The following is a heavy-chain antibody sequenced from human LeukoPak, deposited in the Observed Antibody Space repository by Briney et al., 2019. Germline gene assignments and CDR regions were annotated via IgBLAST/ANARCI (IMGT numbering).Heavy chain of an antibody. V-gene: IGHV3-23*01. CDR3: VGAPSIDFFDY. Sequence: PGGSLRLSCAASGFIFSSSAMSWVRQAPGKGREWISTITGSGERTYYADSVKGRFTISRDNSKNILYLQMNSLRAEDTALYTCVGAPSIDFFDYWGQGTLVTVSS. CDR1: GFIFSSSA. CDR2: ITGSGERT. D-gene: IGHD3-16*01. J-gene: IGHJ4*02.